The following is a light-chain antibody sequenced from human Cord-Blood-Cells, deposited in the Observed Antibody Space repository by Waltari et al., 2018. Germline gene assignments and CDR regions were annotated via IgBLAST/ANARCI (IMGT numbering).Light chain of an antibody. CDR3: QQYNNWPMYT. V-gene: IGKV3-15*01. CDR1: QSVSSN. CDR2: GAS. Sequence: EIVMTQSPATLSVSPGERATLSCRTSQSVSSNLAWYQQKPGQAPRLLLYGASTRATGIPARFSGSGSGTEFTLTISSLQSEDFVVYYCQQYNNWPMYTFGQGTKLEIK. J-gene: IGKJ2*01.